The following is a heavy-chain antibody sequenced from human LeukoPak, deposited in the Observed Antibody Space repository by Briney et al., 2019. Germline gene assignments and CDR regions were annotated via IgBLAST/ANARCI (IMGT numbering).Heavy chain of an antibody. CDR2: IRTRTNRYAT. D-gene: IGHD3-10*01. CDR1: GFTFSVSA. CDR3: TRLDYGSDY. J-gene: IGHJ4*02. V-gene: IGHV3-73*01. Sequence: SGGSLRLSCAASGFTFSVSAIHWVRRASGKGLEWVGRIRTRTNRYATVYAAAVKGRFTVSRDDSKNTAYLQMSSLKAEDTAVYYCTRLDYGSDYWGQGTQVIVSS.